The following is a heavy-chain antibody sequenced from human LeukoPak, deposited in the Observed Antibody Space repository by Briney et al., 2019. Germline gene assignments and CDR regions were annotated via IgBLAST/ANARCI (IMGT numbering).Heavy chain of an antibody. V-gene: IGHV1-2*02. J-gene: IGHJ6*02. D-gene: IGHD6-19*01. Sequence: GASVKVSCKASGYTFTGYYMHWVRQAPGQGLEWMGRIIPILGIANYAQKFQGRVTMTRNTSISTAYMELSSLRSEDTAVYYCARTWGQWLVNPYYYYYYGMDVWGQGTTVTVSS. CDR2: IIPILGIA. CDR1: GYTFTGYY. CDR3: ARTWGQWLVNPYYYYYYGMDV.